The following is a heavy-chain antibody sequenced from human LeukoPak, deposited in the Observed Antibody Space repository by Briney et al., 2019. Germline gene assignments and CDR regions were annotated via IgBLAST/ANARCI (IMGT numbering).Heavy chain of an antibody. CDR1: EFTFSSYN. D-gene: IGHD3-22*01. J-gene: IGHJ4*02. CDR2: ISSSGTYI. Sequence: GGSLRLSCSAFEFTFSSYNMNWVRQAPGKGLEWVSSISSSGTYIYYADSVKGRFTISRDNAKNSLYLQMNSLRAEDTAVYYCARSRGYYYDSSGYDYWGQGTLVTVSS. V-gene: IGHV3-21*01. CDR3: ARSRGYYYDSSGYDY.